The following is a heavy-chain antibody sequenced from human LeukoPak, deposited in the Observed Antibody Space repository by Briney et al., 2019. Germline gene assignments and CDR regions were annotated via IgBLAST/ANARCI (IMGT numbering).Heavy chain of an antibody. Sequence: GGSLRLSCIASDLIFSNLGMHWVRQAPGKRLEWVAFIRYDGSNKYYADSVKGRFTISRDNSKNTLYLQMNSLRAEDTAVYYCAKDLPYSGSFIDYWGQGTLVTVSS. CDR1: DLIFSNLG. J-gene: IGHJ4*02. CDR2: IRYDGSNK. CDR3: AKDLPYSGSFIDY. V-gene: IGHV3-30*02. D-gene: IGHD1-26*01.